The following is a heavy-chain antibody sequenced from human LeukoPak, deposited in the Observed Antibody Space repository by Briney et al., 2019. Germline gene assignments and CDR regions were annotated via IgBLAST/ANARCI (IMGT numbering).Heavy chain of an antibody. CDR3: ARGFDSGYDLFDY. CDR2: INPNSGGT. Sequence: ASVRVSCKASGYTFTGYYMHWVRQAPGQGLEWMGWINPNSGGTNYAQKFQGRVTMTRDTSISTAYMELSRLRSDDTAVYYCARGFDSGYDLFDYWGQGTLVTVSS. D-gene: IGHD5-12*01. V-gene: IGHV1-2*02. J-gene: IGHJ4*02. CDR1: GYTFTGYY.